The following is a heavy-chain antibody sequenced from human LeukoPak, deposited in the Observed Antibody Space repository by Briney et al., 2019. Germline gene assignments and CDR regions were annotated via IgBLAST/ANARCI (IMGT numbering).Heavy chain of an antibody. J-gene: IGHJ5*02. CDR1: GYTFTSYD. CDR3: ARGRGRRTGNWFDP. CDR2: MNPNRGNT. Sequence: ASVKVSCKASGYTFTSYDINWVRQATGQGLDGMGWMNPNRGNTGYAQKFQGRVTITRNNAISTAYMELRTLRSEDTAVYYCARGRGRRTGNWFDPWGQGTMVTVSS. V-gene: IGHV1-8*03. D-gene: IGHD3/OR15-3a*01.